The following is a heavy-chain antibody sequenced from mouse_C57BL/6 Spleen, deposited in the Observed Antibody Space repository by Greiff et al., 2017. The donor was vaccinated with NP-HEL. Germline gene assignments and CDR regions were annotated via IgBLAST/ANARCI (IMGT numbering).Heavy chain of an antibody. V-gene: IGHV3-6*01. CDR2: ISYDGSN. Sequence: EVKLLESGPGLVKPSQSLSLTCSVTGYSITSGYYWNWIRQFPGNKLEWMGYISYDGSNNYNPSLKNRISITRDTSKNQFFLKLNSVTTEDTATYYCARKGDYGNYPFAYWGQGTLVTVSA. J-gene: IGHJ3*01. CDR1: GYSITSGYY. CDR3: ARKGDYGNYPFAY. D-gene: IGHD2-1*01.